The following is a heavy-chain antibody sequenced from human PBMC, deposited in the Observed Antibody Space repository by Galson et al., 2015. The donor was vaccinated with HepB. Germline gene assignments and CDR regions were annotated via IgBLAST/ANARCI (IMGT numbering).Heavy chain of an antibody. CDR1: GYTFTDYF. CDR2: INPKNGVT. J-gene: IGHJ6*03. D-gene: IGHD1-7*01. V-gene: IGHV1-2*06. Sequence: SCKASGYTFTDYFMHWVRQAPRQGLEWMGRINPKNGVTNYAPKFQGRLSMTRDTAIRTAYMELSSLRSDDTAVYYCARDGTGTKNYHKDVWGKGTTVTVS. CDR3: ARDGTGTKNYHKDV.